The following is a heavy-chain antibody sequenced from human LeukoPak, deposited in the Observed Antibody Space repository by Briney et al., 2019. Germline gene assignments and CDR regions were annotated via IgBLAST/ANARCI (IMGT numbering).Heavy chain of an antibody. CDR2: ISSSGSTI. D-gene: IGHD6-13*01. Sequence: GGSLRLSCAASGFTFSGYYMSRIRQAPGKGLEWVSYISSSGSTIYYADSVKGRFTISRDNAKNSLYLQMNSLRAEDTAVYYCARGSIAAAGKDGMDVWGQGTTVTVSS. J-gene: IGHJ6*02. CDR3: ARGSIAAAGKDGMDV. CDR1: GFTFSGYY. V-gene: IGHV3-11*01.